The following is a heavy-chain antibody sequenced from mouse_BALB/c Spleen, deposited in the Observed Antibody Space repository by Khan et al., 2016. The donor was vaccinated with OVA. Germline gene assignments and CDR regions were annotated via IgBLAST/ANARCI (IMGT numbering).Heavy chain of an antibody. Sequence: QVQLKESGPGLVAPSQSLSITCTVSGFSLSRYSVHWVRQPPGKGLEWLGMIWGDGSTDFNSTFKSRLSISKVNSKSQVFLKMNSLQTDDTAMYYCARNHYGGGYWYFDVWGAGTTVTVSS. CDR2: IWGDGST. D-gene: IGHD1-1*01. V-gene: IGHV2-6-4*01. J-gene: IGHJ1*01. CDR3: ARNHYGGGYWYFDV. CDR1: GFSLSRYS.